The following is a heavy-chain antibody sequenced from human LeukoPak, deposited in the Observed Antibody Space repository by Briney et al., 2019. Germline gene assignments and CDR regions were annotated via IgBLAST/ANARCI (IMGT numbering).Heavy chain of an antibody. CDR2: INHSEST. Sequence: PSETLSLTCAVYGGSFSGYYWSWIRQPPGKGLEWIGEINHSESTNYNPSLKSRVTISVDTSKNQFSLKLSSVTAADTAVYYCARGYWYDSSGYSSYYFDYWGQGTLVTVSS. CDR3: ARGYWYDSSGYSSYYFDY. CDR1: GGSFSGYY. J-gene: IGHJ4*02. V-gene: IGHV4-34*01. D-gene: IGHD3-22*01.